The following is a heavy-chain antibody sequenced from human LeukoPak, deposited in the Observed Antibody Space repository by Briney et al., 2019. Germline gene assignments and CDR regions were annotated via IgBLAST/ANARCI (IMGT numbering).Heavy chain of an antibody. V-gene: IGHV1-18*01. CDR1: GYTFSDDA. Sequence: ASVKVSCKASGYTFSDDAISWVRQAPGQGLEWMGWISAYNGNTNYAQKLQGRVTMTTDTSTSTAYMELRSLRSDDTAVYYCVRDLGDSNSLIFFDYWGQGSLVTVSS. CDR2: ISAYNGNT. D-gene: IGHD6-13*01. J-gene: IGHJ4*02. CDR3: VRDLGDSNSLIFFDY.